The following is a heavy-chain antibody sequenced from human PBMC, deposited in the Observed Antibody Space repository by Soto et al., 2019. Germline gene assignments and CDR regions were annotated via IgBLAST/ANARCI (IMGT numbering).Heavy chain of an antibody. J-gene: IGHJ6*02. D-gene: IGHD1-26*01. Sequence: EVQLVESGGGLVQPGGSLKLSCAGSGVLFSGSAMHGVRQASGKGLEWVGRIRSNSNSYATAYAASVEGRFTISRDDSNNTTYLQMNSLKTEDTAVYYCSRHIEIVGATPYYYYGMDVWGQGTTVTVSS. V-gene: IGHV3-73*02. CDR2: IRSNSNSYAT. CDR1: GVLFSGSA. CDR3: SRHIEIVGATPYYYYGMDV.